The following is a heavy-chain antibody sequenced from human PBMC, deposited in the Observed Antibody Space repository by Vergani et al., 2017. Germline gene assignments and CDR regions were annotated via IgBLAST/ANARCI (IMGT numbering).Heavy chain of an antibody. V-gene: IGHV4-39*01. CDR1: GGSITSSSYY. CDR2: IYHSGGA. Sequence: QLHLQESGPGLGKPSETLSLTCTVSGGSITSSSYYWGWIRQPPGKGLEWIGNIYHSGGAYYNPSLKGRVTISVDTSKNQFSLEVTSVTAADTAIYFCARTESFILRYFHWALWGQGTLVTVSS. CDR3: ARTESFILRYFHWAL. J-gene: IGHJ4*02. D-gene: IGHD3-9*01.